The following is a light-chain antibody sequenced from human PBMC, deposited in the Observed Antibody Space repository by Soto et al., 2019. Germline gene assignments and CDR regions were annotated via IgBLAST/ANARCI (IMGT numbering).Light chain of an antibody. CDR1: QSISSN. J-gene: IGKJ1*01. CDR2: GAS. Sequence: EIVMTQSPATLSVSPGERATLSCRASQSISSNLAWYQQKPGQAPRLLIYGASTRATGIPASFSGSGSGTELTLTISSLQSEDFAVYYCQQYNSWPRTFGQGTKVEF. CDR3: QQYNSWPRT. V-gene: IGKV3-15*01.